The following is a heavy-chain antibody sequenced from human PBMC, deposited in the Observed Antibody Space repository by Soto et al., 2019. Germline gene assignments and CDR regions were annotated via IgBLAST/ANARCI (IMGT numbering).Heavy chain of an antibody. Sequence: QVQLQESGPGLVKPSQTLSLTCTVSGGSISSGGYYWSWIRQHPGKGLEWIGYIYYSGSTYYNPSLKSRVTISVDTSKNQFSLKLSSVTAADTAVYYCARGGNYYDSSRYYSEALEWFDPWGQGTLVTVSS. V-gene: IGHV4-31*03. CDR2: IYYSGST. CDR1: GGSISSGGYY. D-gene: IGHD3-22*01. CDR3: ARGGNYYDSSRYYSEALEWFDP. J-gene: IGHJ5*02.